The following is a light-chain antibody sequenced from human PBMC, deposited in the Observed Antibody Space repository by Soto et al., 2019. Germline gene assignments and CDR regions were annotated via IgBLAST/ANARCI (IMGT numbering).Light chain of an antibody. CDR1: QSVSTN. CDR3: QQYGSSPLT. Sequence: EIVLTQSPAPQSLSAGERSALSCGASQSVSTNLALYQQKPGQAPKVLIYRASIRATGIPDRFTGSGSGTDFTLTISRLEPEDFAVYYCQQYGSSPLTFGGGTKVDI. J-gene: IGKJ4*01. CDR2: RAS. V-gene: IGKV3-20*01.